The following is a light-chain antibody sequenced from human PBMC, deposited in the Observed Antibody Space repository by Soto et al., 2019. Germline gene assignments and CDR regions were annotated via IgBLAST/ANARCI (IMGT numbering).Light chain of an antibody. Sequence: EIVLTQSPATLSSFPGDRVTLSCRASQYINTRLAWYQHRPGQAPRLLIYQTSIRAAGIPARFIASGTGTDFTLTISDGQPEDFAVYYCHQRQRGPRTFGQGTKVDI. CDR3: HQRQRGPRT. J-gene: IGKJ1*01. V-gene: IGKV3D-11*01. CDR1: QYINTR. CDR2: QTS.